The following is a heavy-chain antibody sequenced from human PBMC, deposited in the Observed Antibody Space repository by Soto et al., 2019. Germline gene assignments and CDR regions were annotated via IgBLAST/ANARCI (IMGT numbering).Heavy chain of an antibody. CDR2: ISYDGSNK. D-gene: IGHD2-2*01. V-gene: IGHV3-30-3*01. Sequence: GGSLRLSCAASGFTFSSYAMHWVRQAPGKGLEWVAVISYDGSNKYYADSVKGRFTISRDNSKNSVYLQMSSLRAEDTAVYYCTKSDFVVIPVGGVWNYHYYMDVWGRGTTVTVSS. CDR1: GFTFSSYA. CDR3: TKSDFVVIPVGGVWNYHYYMDV. J-gene: IGHJ6*03.